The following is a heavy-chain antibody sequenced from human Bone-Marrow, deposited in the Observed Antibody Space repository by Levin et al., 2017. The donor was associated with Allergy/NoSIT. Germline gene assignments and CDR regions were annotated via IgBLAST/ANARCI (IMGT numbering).Heavy chain of an antibody. CDR2: IYPGDSDA. D-gene: IGHD2-15*01. CDR1: GYSFTSYW. CDR3: ARRGFDDCSGTSCYSLNY. Sequence: GASVKVSCKGSGYSFTSYWIGWVRQMPGKGLEWMGIIYPGDSDATYSPSFQGQVTMSVDKSISTAYLQWSSLKASDTAMYYCARRGFDDCSGTSCYSLNYWGQGTVVTVSS. J-gene: IGHJ4*02. V-gene: IGHV5-51*01.